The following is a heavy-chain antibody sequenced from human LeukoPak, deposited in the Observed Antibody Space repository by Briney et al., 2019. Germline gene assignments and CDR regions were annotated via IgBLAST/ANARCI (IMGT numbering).Heavy chain of an antibody. Sequence: PSETLSLTCTVSGGCISSYYWSWIRQPPGKGLEWIGYIYYSGSTNYNPSLKSRVTISVDTSKNQFSLKLSSVTAADTAVYYCARDPNDGSGYFYYFDYWGQGTLVTVSS. J-gene: IGHJ4*02. CDR3: ARDPNDGSGYFYYFDY. D-gene: IGHD3-22*01. V-gene: IGHV4-59*01. CDR1: GGCISSYY. CDR2: IYYSGST.